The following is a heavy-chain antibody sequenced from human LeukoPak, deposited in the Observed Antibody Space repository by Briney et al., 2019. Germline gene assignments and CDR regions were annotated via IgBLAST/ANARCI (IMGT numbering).Heavy chain of an antibody. J-gene: IGHJ3*02. D-gene: IGHD2-2*03. V-gene: IGHV1-2*02. CDR2: LNRQRGGT. CDR3: ARVDRLFFLKQKTAYDI. Sequence: GASAKDSWKASGYKYSDYYIHWIRHDPGEGLERMGWLNRQRGGTRYAPKYQGRVTMSSDTSINTAFMELRSLRSDDPAVFYCARVDRLFFLKQKTAYDIWGQGTRVTVSS. CDR1: GYKYSDYY.